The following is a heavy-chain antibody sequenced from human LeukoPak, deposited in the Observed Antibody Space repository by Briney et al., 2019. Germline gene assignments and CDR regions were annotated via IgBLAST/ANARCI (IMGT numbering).Heavy chain of an antibody. J-gene: IGHJ4*02. CDR1: GYTFTGYY. D-gene: IGHD3-22*01. Sequence: GASVKVSCKASGYTFTGYYMHWVRQAPGEGREWMGWSNPNSGGTNYAQTFQGRVTMTRDTSISTAYMELSRLRSDDTAVYYCARGLRYYDSSHSYYFDYWGQGTLVTVSS. CDR2: SNPNSGGT. CDR3: ARGLRYYDSSHSYYFDY. V-gene: IGHV1-2*02.